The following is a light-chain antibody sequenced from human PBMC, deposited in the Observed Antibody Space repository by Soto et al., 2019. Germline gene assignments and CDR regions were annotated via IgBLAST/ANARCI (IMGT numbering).Light chain of an antibody. J-gene: IGLJ2*01. CDR1: NSNIGSNT. Sequence: QSVLTQPPSASGTPGQRVTISCSGSNSNIGSNTVNWYQQVPGTAPKLLIYDNNQRPSGVPDRFSGSKSGTSASLAISDLQSEDEADYYCAAWDDSLNGYVVFGGGTQLTVL. CDR3: AAWDDSLNGYVV. CDR2: DNN. V-gene: IGLV1-44*01.